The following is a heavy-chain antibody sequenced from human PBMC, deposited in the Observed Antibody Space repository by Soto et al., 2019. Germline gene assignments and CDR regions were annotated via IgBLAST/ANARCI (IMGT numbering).Heavy chain of an antibody. CDR2: ISSSSAYI. CDR1: GFTFSSYS. CDR3: ARGNQDYYDSSGYYSWFDY. J-gene: IGHJ4*02. V-gene: IGHV3-21*01. Sequence: GSLRLSCAASGFTFSSYSMNWVRQAPGKGLEWVSSISSSSAYIIYADSTKGRFTIARDNAKNSLYLQMDSLRAEDTAVYYCARGNQDYYDSSGYYSWFDYWGQGTLVTVSS. D-gene: IGHD3-22*01.